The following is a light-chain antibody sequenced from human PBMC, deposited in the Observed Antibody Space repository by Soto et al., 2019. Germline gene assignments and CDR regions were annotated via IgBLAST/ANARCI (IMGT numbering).Light chain of an antibody. V-gene: IGKV3-15*01. CDR2: GAS. Sequence: EILMTQSPATLSVSPGERVTLSCRASQNVRDNLAWYQQKPGQAPRLLIYGASTRAAGVPARFGGSGSGTEFTLTISSLQSEDFAFYYCQQCNDWPLTFGGGTRVEIK. J-gene: IGKJ4*01. CDR3: QQCNDWPLT. CDR1: QNVRDN.